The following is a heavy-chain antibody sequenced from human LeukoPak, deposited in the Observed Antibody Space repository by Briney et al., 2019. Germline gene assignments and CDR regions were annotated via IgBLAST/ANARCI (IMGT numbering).Heavy chain of an antibody. D-gene: IGHD3-9*01. J-gene: IGHJ6*02. Sequence: PGGSLRLSCAASGFTLSSYAMSWVRQAPGKGLEWVSVISGTGGSTYYADSVKGRFAISRDNSKNTLFLQLNSLRVEDMAVYYCAKRRLAYQFQSQYYGMDVWGQGTTVTVSS. V-gene: IGHV3-23*01. CDR1: GFTLSSYA. CDR3: AKRRLAYQFQSQYYGMDV. CDR2: ISGTGGST.